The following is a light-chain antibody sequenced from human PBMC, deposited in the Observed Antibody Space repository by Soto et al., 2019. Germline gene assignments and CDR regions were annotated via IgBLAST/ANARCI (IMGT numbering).Light chain of an antibody. CDR1: SGHSSYA. CDR3: QTWGTGTLV. V-gene: IGLV4-69*01. Sequence: QSVLTQSPSASASLGASVKLTCTLSSGHSSYAIAWHQQQPEKGPRYLMKLHSDGGHTKADGIPDRFSGSSSGTERYLTISSLQSEDEADYYCQTWGTGTLVFGRGTKVTVL. J-gene: IGLJ2*01. CDR2: LHSDGGH.